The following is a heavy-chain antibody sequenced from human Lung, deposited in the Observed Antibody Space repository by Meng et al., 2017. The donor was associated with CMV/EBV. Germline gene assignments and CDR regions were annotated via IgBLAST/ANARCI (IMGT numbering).Heavy chain of an antibody. J-gene: IGHJ6*02. V-gene: IGHV3-9*01. Sequence: SLKISCTAPGFTFDDFAMHWVRQSPGEGLEWVSGISGNTGFIGYADSVKGRFTISRDNAKKTLSLQINTLRAEDTALYYCTKGGGERVTFDAMDVWGQGXTVTVSS. D-gene: IGHD2-21*02. CDR3: TKGGGERVTFDAMDV. CDR2: ISGNTGFI. CDR1: GFTFDDFA.